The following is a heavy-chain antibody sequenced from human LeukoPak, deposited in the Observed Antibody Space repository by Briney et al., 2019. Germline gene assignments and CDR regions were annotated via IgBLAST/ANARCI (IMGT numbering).Heavy chain of an antibody. CDR2: ISGSGGST. V-gene: IGHV3-23*01. CDR1: GFTFSSYA. Sequence: PGGSLRLSCAASGFTFSSYAMSWVRQAPGKGLEWVLAISGSGGSTYYADSVKGRFTISRDNSKNTLYLQMNSLRAEDTAVYYCAKLSGYSYGYFDYWGQGTLVTVSS. J-gene: IGHJ4*02. CDR3: AKLSGYSYGYFDY. D-gene: IGHD5-18*01.